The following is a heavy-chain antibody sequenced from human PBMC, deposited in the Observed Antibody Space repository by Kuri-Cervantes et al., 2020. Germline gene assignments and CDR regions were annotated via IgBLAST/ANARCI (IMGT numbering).Heavy chain of an antibody. CDR3: ARDADFQWPDAFDI. J-gene: IGHJ3*02. CDR1: GYAFTDYY. Sequence: ASVKVSCKASGYAFTDYYMHWVRQAPGQGLEWMGWINPNSGGTNYAQKFQGWVTMTRDTSISTAYMELSRLRSDDTAVYYCARDADFQWPDAFDIWGQGTMVTVSS. V-gene: IGHV1-2*04. CDR2: INPNSGGT. D-gene: IGHD6-19*01.